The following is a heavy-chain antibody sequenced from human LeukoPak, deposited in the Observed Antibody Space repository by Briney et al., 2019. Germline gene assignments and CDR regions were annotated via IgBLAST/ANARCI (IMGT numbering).Heavy chain of an antibody. Sequence: GGSLRLSCAASGFTFSSYAMSWVRQAPGKGLEWVSAISGIGGSTYSADSVKGRFTISRDNSKNTLFLQMNSLRAEDTAVYYCAKDHQQWELLTCFDFWGQGTLVTVSS. V-gene: IGHV3-23*01. D-gene: IGHD1-26*01. CDR1: GFTFSSYA. J-gene: IGHJ4*02. CDR3: AKDHQQWELLTCFDF. CDR2: ISGIGGST.